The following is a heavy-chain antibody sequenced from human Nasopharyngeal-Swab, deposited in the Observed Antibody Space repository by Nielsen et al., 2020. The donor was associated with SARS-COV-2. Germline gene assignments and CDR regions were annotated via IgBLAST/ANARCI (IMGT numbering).Heavy chain of an antibody. D-gene: IGHD3-22*01. CDR1: GFTVSSNY. V-gene: IGHV3-53*01. J-gene: IGHJ4*02. Sequence: GGSLRLSCAASGFTVSSNYMSWVRQAPGKGLECVSVIYSGGSTYYADSVKGRFTISRDNSKNTLYLQMNSLRADDTAVYYCARVGNYDSSGYWPPFDYWGQGTLVTVSS. CDR2: IYSGGST. CDR3: ARVGNYDSSGYWPPFDY.